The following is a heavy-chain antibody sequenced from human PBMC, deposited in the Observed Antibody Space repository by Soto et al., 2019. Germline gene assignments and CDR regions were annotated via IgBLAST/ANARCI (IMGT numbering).Heavy chain of an antibody. D-gene: IGHD3-3*01. CDR2: MNPNSGNT. V-gene: IGHV1-8*01. CDR3: ARERGFWSGYSPYYYYYYMDV. Sequence: ASVKVSCKSSGYTFTSYDINCVRQATGQGLEWMGWMNPNSGNTGYAQKFQGRVTMTRNTSISTAYMELSSLRSEDTAVYYCARERGFWSGYSPYYYYYYMDVWGKGTTVTVSS. CDR1: GYTFTSYD. J-gene: IGHJ6*03.